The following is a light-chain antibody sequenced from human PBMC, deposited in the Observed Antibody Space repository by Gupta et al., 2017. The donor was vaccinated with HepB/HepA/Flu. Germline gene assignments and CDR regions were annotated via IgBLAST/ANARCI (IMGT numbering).Light chain of an antibody. J-gene: IGKJ4*01. CDR2: AAS. CDR1: QGISSY. Sequence: DIQLTQSPSFLSASVGDRVTITCRASQGISSYLAWYQQKPGKAPKLLIYAASTLQSGVPSRFSGSGSGTEFTLTISSLQPEDIATYYCQQFDGYPHTFGRGTKLEMK. CDR3: QQFDGYPHT. V-gene: IGKV1-9*01.